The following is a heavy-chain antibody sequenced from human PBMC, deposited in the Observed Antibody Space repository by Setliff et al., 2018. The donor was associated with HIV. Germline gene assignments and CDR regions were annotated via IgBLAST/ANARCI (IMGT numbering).Heavy chain of an antibody. Sequence: SETLSLTCTVSGGSINSYFWHWIRQPPGKGLEWIGYIYYRGSTNYNPSLKSRVTISVDTSKNQLSLKLSSVTAADTAVYYCAREIYGGNSRPFDYWGQGTLVTVSS. V-gene: IGHV4-59*01. J-gene: IGHJ4*02. CDR1: GGSINSYF. CDR2: IYYRGST. D-gene: IGHD4-17*01. CDR3: AREIYGGNSRPFDY.